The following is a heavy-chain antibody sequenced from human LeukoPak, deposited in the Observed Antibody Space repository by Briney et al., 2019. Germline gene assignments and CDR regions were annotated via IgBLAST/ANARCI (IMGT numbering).Heavy chain of an antibody. CDR2: MNPNSRNP. CDR1: GYTFTSYD. D-gene: IGHD6-13*01. CDR3: ARDREIAAADTNWFDP. J-gene: IGHJ5*02. Sequence: GASVKVSCKASGYTFTSYDINWVRQATGQGLEWMGLMNPNSRNPTYAQGFTGRFVFSLDTSVSTAYLQISSLKAEDTAVYYCARDREIAAADTNWFDPWGQGTLVTVSS. V-gene: IGHV7-4-1*02.